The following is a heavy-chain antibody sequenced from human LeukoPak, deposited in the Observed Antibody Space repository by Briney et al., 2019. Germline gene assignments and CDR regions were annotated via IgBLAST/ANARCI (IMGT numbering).Heavy chain of an antibody. V-gene: IGHV3-23*01. CDR1: GFTFSSYA. CDR3: AKGVKEDCSSTSCYASPFDY. Sequence: PGGSLRLSCAASGFTFSSYAMSWVRQAPGKGLEWVSAISGSGGSTYYADSVKGRFTISRDNSKNTLYLQMNSLRAEDTAVYYCAKGVKEDCSSTSCYASPFDYWGQGTLVTVPS. D-gene: IGHD2-2*01. CDR2: ISGSGGST. J-gene: IGHJ4*02.